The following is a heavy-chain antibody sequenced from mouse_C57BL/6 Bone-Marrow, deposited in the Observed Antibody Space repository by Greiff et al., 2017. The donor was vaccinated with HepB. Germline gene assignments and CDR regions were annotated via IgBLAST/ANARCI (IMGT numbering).Heavy chain of an antibody. CDR3: AREGANWDVFDY. Sequence: EVKLMESGPGLVKPSQSLSLTCSVTGYSITSGYYWNWIRQFPGNKLEWMGYISYDGSNNYNPSLKNRISITRDTSKNQFFLKLNSVTTEDTATYYCAREGANWDVFDYWGQGTTLTVSS. D-gene: IGHD4-1*01. J-gene: IGHJ2*01. V-gene: IGHV3-6*01. CDR1: GYSITSGYY. CDR2: ISYDGSN.